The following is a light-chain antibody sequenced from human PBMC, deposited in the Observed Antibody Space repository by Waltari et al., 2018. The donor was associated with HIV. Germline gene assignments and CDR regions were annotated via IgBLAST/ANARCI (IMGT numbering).Light chain of an antibody. V-gene: IGKV1-39*01. J-gene: IGKJ1*01. CDR3: QQSYNTPRT. CDR1: QSIVTY. CDR2: SVS. Sequence: DIQLTQSPSSLSASVGDRVTLTCRASQSIVTYLNWYQQKPGKAPKLLIYSVSNLQSGVPSRFSGSGSGTDFTLTISSLQPEDFATYYCQQSYNTPRTFGQGTKVEIK.